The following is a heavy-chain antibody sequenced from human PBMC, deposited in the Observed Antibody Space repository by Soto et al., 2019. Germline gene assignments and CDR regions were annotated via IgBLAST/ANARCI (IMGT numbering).Heavy chain of an antibody. D-gene: IGHD4-17*01. V-gene: IGHV3-23*01. Sequence: GGSLRLSCAASGFTFSSYSMNWVRQAPGKGLEWVSGISGSDYRTYYADSVKGRFTISRDNSKNMLFLQMNSLRAEDTAIYYCVGDYGGLEGFDVWGQGTMVTVSS. CDR1: GFTFSSYS. J-gene: IGHJ3*01. CDR3: VGDYGGLEGFDV. CDR2: ISGSDYRT.